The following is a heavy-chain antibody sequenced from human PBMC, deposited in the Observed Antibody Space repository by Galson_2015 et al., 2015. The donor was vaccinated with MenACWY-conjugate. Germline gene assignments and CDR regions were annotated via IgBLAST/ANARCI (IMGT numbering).Heavy chain of an antibody. CDR2: TRNDGSET. Sequence: SLRLSCAASGFSFASYGMHWVRQAPGKGLDWVAFTRNDGSETHYADSAKGRFTISRDNTKNTLYLQMNALRAEDTALYHCARDMGSIIGTTLVLWGQGTLVTVSP. CDR3: ARDMGSIIGTTLVL. V-gene: IGHV3-30*02. CDR1: GFSFASYG. J-gene: IGHJ4*02. D-gene: IGHD1-14*01.